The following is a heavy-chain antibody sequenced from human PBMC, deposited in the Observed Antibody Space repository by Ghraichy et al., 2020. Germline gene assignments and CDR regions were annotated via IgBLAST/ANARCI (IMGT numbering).Heavy chain of an antibody. CDR2: IRGNAYDGTT. D-gene: IGHD3-22*01. Sequence: GGSLRLSCTASGFSFGDYAMSWFRQAPGKGLEWVGFIRGNAYDGTTQYAASVKGRFAISRDDYKRIVYLQMNSLKTEDTAVYYCSSPYDSSDYYPWDYWGQPTLVTVSS. CDR3: SSPYDSSDYYPWDY. V-gene: IGHV3-49*03. J-gene: IGHJ4*02. CDR1: GFSFGDYA.